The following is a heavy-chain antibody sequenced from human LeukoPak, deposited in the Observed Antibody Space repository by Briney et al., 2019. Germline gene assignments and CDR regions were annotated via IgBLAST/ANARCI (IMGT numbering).Heavy chain of an antibody. V-gene: IGHV3-15*01. CDR1: GSTFSNAW. CDR2: IKSKTDGGTT. CDR3: TTGLRFLEWLVNY. D-gene: IGHD3-3*01. J-gene: IGHJ4*02. Sequence: GGSLRLSCAASGSTFSNAWMSWVRQAPGKGLEWVGRIKSKTDGGTTDYAAPVKGRFTISRDDSKNTLYLQMNSLKTEDTAVYYCTTGLRFLEWLVNYWGQGTLVTVSS.